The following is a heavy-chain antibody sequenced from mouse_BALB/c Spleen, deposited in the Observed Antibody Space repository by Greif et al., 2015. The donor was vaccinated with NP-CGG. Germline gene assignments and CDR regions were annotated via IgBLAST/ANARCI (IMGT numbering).Heavy chain of an antibody. J-gene: IGHJ3*01. CDR2: IDPENGNT. V-gene: IGHV14-1*02. Sequence: VQLQQSGAELVRPGALVKLSCKASGFNIKDYYMHWVKQRPEQGLEWIGWIDPENGNTIYDPKFQGKASITADTSSNTAYLQLSSLTSEDTAVYYCARGYYGSSPFAYWGQGTLVTVSA. CDR1: GFNIKDYY. CDR3: ARGYYGSSPFAY. D-gene: IGHD1-1*01.